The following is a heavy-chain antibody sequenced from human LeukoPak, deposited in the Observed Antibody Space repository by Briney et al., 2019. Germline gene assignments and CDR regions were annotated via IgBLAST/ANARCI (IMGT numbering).Heavy chain of an antibody. Sequence: PGGSLGLSCAASRFTFSSYWMSWVRQAPGKGPEWVANIKQDGSEKYYVDSVKGRFTISRDNAKNSLYLQMNSLRAEDTAIYYCARDSGYYGLFDYWGQGTLVTVSS. CDR3: ARDSGYYGLFDY. D-gene: IGHD3-22*01. J-gene: IGHJ4*02. CDR2: IKQDGSEK. CDR1: RFTFSSYW. V-gene: IGHV3-7*01.